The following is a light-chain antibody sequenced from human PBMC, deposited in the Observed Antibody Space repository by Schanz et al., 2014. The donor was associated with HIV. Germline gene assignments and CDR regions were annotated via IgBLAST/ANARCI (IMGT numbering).Light chain of an antibody. CDR3: LLSYSAARQVV. J-gene: IGLJ2*01. Sequence: QAVVTQEPSLTVSPGGAVTLTCGFTTGSVTSGHYVYWFQQKPGQAPKTLIHGTNNRHSWTPARFSASLVGGKAALTLSGAQPEDEADYYCLLSYSAARQVVFGGGTKLTVL. CDR2: GTN. CDR1: TGSVTSGHY. V-gene: IGLV7-46*01.